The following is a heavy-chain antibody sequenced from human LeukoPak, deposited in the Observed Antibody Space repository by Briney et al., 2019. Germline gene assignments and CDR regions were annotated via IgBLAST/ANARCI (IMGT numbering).Heavy chain of an antibody. CDR1: GGSISNYY. V-gene: IGHV4-59*01. J-gene: IGHJ4*02. CDR2: INYSGGT. CDR3: ARIVALYGAYFDY. Sequence: SETLSLTCTVSGGSISNYYWSWIRQPPGKGLEWIGFINYSGGTDYNPSLRSRVIISVDTSKNQFSLNLRSVTAADTAVYYCARIVALYGAYFDYWGQGTLVTVSS. D-gene: IGHD2-21*01.